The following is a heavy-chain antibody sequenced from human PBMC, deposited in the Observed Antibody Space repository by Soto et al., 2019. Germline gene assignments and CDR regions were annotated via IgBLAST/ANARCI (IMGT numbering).Heavy chain of an antibody. V-gene: IGHV3-21*01. CDR2: ISSSSSYI. Sequence: EVQLVESGGGLVKPGGSLRLSCAASGFTFSSYSMNWVRQAPGKGLEWVSSISSSSSYIYYADSVKGRFTISRDNAKNSLYLQMNSLRAEDTAVYYCVRDSSSSWYAWFDPWGQGTLVTVSS. J-gene: IGHJ5*02. CDR1: GFTFSSYS. D-gene: IGHD6-13*01. CDR3: VRDSSSSWYAWFDP.